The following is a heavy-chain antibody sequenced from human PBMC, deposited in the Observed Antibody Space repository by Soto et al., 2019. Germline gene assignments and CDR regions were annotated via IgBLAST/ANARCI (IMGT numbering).Heavy chain of an antibody. V-gene: IGHV1-3*01. CDR1: GYTCTGYS. CDR3: ARGRGVVVPAALDP. Sequence: GASVKVSCNASGYTCTGYSMHWERHLPGQRLEWMGWFNAGNGNTNYSQKFQGRVTITRDTSASTAYMELSSLRSEDTAVSDCARGRGVVVPAALDPWGQGTLVTVSS. D-gene: IGHD2-2*01. J-gene: IGHJ5*02. CDR2: FNAGNGNT.